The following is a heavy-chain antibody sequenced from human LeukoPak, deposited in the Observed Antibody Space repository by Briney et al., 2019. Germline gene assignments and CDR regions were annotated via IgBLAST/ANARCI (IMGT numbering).Heavy chain of an antibody. CDR2: VYYSGST. V-gene: IGHV4-39*01. CDR3: AREDGYNMDDAFDI. J-gene: IGHJ3*02. Sequence: SETLSLTCTLSGGSITSDSDYWGWIRQPPGKGLEWIGSVYYSGSTFHNPSLRSRVTLSVDRSKNQFSLRLRSVTAADTAVYYCAREDGYNMDDAFDIWGQGTMVSVSS. CDR1: GGSITSDSDY. D-gene: IGHD5-24*01.